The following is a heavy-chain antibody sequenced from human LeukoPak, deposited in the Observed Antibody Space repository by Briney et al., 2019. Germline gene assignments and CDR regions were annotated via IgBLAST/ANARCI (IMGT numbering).Heavy chain of an antibody. CDR2: ISAYNGNT. CDR3: AIMGLGLSGYGAFDY. Sequence: GSSVKVSCKASGGTFSSYAISWVRQAPGQGLEWMGWISAYNGNTNYAQKLQGRVTMTTDTSTSTAYMELRSLRSDDTAVYYCAIMGLGLSGYGAFDYWGQGTLVTVSS. CDR1: GGTFSSYA. V-gene: IGHV1-18*01. J-gene: IGHJ4*02. D-gene: IGHD5-12*01.